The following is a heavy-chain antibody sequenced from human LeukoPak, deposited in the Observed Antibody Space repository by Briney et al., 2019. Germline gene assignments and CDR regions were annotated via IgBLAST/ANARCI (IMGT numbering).Heavy chain of an antibody. V-gene: IGHV1-18*01. Sequence: GASVKVSCKASGYRFDSYGLSWVRQAPGQGLEWMGWISPFNGDTNYAQKFQGTVTLTTDTSTSTAYVELRSLRSDDTAVYYCARVRMSVLVPSGSYYEARDESDYWGQGTLVTVSS. J-gene: IGHJ4*02. D-gene: IGHD1-26*01. CDR2: ISPFNGDT. CDR1: GYRFDSYG. CDR3: ARVRMSVLVPSGSYYEARDESDY.